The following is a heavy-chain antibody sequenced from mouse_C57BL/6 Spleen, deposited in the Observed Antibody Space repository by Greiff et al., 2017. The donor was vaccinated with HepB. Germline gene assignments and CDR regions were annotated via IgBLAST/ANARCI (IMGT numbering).Heavy chain of an antibody. V-gene: IGHV5-16*01. Sequence: EVQRVESEGGLVQPGSSMKLSCTASGFTFSDYYMAWVRQVPEKGLEWVANINYDGSSTYYLDSLKSRYIISRDNAKNILYLQMSSLKSEDTATYYCARALHGSYRVFDDWGQGTTLTVSS. CDR3: ARALHGSYRVFDD. J-gene: IGHJ2*01. CDR2: INYDGSST. D-gene: IGHD2-3*01. CDR1: GFTFSDYY.